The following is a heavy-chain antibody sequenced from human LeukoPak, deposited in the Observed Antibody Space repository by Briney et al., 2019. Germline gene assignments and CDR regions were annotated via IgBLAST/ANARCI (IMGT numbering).Heavy chain of an antibody. CDR3: AKEKVVVVPAAILDY. D-gene: IGHD2-2*01. CDR2: ISYDGSCK. Sequence: TGRSLRLSCAASGFTFSNYGMHWVRQAPGKGLGWVTVISYDGSCKYYADSVKGRFTISRDNSKNTLYLQMNSLRAEDTAVYYCAKEKVVVVPAAILDYWGRGTLVTVSS. CDR1: GFTFSNYG. V-gene: IGHV3-30*18. J-gene: IGHJ4*02.